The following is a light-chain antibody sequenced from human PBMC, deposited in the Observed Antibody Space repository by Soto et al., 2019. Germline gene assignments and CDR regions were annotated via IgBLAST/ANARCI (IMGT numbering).Light chain of an antibody. CDR1: QYINTR. J-gene: IGKJ1*01. Sequence: EIVLTQSPATLSSFPGDRVTLSCRASQYINTRLAWYQHRPGQAPRLLIYQTSLRAAGIPARFSASGSGTDFTLTISDVQPEDFALYYCHQRQSWPKTFDQG. V-gene: IGKV3-11*01. CDR3: HQRQSWPKT. CDR2: QTS.